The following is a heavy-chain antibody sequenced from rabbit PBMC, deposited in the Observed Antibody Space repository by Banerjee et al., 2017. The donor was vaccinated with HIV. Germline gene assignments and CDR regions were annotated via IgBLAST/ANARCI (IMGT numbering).Heavy chain of an antibody. Sequence: QLEESGGGLVQPGGSLKLSCKASGFDFSSYGVSWVRQAPGKGLEWIGYIDPVFGIAVYASWVNGRFTLSRDNAQNTLYLQLNSLTAADTATYFCVREVYHILGLWGPGTLVTVS. V-gene: IGHV1S7*01. CDR2: IDPVFGIA. J-gene: IGHJ6*01. CDR3: VREVYHILGL. CDR1: GFDFSSYG. D-gene: IGHD1-1*01.